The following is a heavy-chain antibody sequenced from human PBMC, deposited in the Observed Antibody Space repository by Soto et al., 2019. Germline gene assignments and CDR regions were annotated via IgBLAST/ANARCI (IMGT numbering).Heavy chain of an antibody. CDR2: INPIFGTA. V-gene: IGHV1-69*01. CDR3: ARARNYDILTGYGGYGMDV. Sequence: QVQLVQSGAEVKKPGSSVKVSCKASGGTFSSYAISWVRQAPGQGLEWMGGINPIFGTANYAQKFQGRVTITADESTSTAYMELSSLRSEDTAVYYCARARNYDILTGYGGYGMDVWGQGTTVTVSS. D-gene: IGHD3-9*01. J-gene: IGHJ6*02. CDR1: GGTFSSYA.